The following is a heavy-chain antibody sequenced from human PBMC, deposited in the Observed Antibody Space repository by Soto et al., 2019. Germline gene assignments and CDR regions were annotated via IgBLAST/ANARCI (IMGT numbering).Heavy chain of an antibody. CDR3: ARDKSPYSSGWHNRHFDY. J-gene: IGHJ4*02. V-gene: IGHV3-30-3*01. D-gene: IGHD6-19*01. CDR1: GFTFSSYA. CDR2: ISYDGSNK. Sequence: QVQLVESGGGVVQPGRSLRLSCAASGFTFSSYAMHWVRQAPGKGLEWVAVISYDGSNKYYADSVKGRFTISRDNSKNTLYVQMNSLRAEDTAGYYCARDKSPYSSGWHNRHFDYWGQGTLVTVSS.